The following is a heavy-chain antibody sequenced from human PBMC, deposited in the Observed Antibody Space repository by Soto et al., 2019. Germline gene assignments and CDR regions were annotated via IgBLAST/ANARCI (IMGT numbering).Heavy chain of an antibody. D-gene: IGHD6-6*01. CDR3: ANPIAARPPTSYYYGMDV. CDR2: ISGSGGST. J-gene: IGHJ6*02. V-gene: IGHV3-23*01. CDR1: GFTFSSYA. Sequence: GGSLRLSCAASGFTFSSYARSWVRQAPGKGLEWVSAISGSGGSTYYADSVRGRFTISRDNSKNTLYLQMKSLRAEDTAVYYCANPIAARPPTSYYYGMDVSGQGTTVTVSS.